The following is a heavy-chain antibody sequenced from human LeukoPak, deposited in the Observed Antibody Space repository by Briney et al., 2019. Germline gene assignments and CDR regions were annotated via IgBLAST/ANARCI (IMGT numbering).Heavy chain of an antibody. CDR3: ARVGPDTAMDPDYYFDY. CDR2: IYYSGST. Sequence: SETLSLTCTVSGGXISSGDYYWSWIRQPPGKGLEWIGYIYYSGSTYYNPSLKSRVTISVDTSKNQFPLKLSSVTAADTAVYYCARVGPDTAMDPDYYFDYWGQGTLVTVSS. V-gene: IGHV4-30-4*01. J-gene: IGHJ4*02. D-gene: IGHD5-18*01. CDR1: GGXISSGDYY.